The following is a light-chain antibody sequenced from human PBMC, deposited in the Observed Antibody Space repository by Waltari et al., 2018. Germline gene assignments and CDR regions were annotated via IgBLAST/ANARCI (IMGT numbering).Light chain of an antibody. V-gene: IGLV2-14*03. Sequence: QSALTQPASVSGSPGQSITIPCTGTSSDVGGYNYVSGYQHHPGKAHKLMIYDVSNRPSGVSNRFSGSKSGNTASLTISGLQAEDEADYYCSSYTSSSTLLYVFGTGTKVTVL. CDR1: SSDVGGYNY. CDR3: SSYTSSSTLLYV. CDR2: DVS. J-gene: IGLJ1*01.